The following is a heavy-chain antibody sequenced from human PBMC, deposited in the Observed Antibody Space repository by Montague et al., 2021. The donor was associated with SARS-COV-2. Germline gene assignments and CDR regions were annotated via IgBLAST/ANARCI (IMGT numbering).Heavy chain of an antibody. CDR1: GGSISSYY. V-gene: IGHV4-59*01. CDR2: IYYSEST. Sequence: SETLSLTCTVSGGSISSYYWSWIRQPPGKGLEWIGYIYYSESTNYSPSLKSRVTISVDTSKNQFSLKLSSVTAADTAVYYCARVFPRWLQFDPYFDYWGQGTLVTVSS. J-gene: IGHJ4*02. D-gene: IGHD5-24*01. CDR3: ARVFPRWLQFDPYFDY.